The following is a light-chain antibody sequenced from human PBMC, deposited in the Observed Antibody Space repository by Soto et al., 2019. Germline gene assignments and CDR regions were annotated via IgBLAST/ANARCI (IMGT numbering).Light chain of an antibody. V-gene: IGKV3-15*01. CDR2: GAS. J-gene: IGKJ5*01. CDR1: QSVGSN. CDR3: QQYKHYVT. Sequence: EIVMTQSPATLSVSPGERTTLSCRASQSVGSNLAWYEHKPGQAPRLLIFGASTRAPGIPARFSGSGSGTDFTLTISSLQSEDSAVYYCQQYKHYVTFGQGTRLEIK.